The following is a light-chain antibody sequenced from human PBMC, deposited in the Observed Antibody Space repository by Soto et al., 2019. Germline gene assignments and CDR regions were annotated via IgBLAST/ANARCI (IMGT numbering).Light chain of an antibody. CDR1: SSDVGGYNY. V-gene: IGLV2-14*01. Sequence: QSVLTQPASVSGSPGQSITISCTGTSSDVGGYNYVSWYQQHPGKVPKLMIYDVSNRPSGVSNRFSGSKSGNTASLTISGLQAEDEADYYCSSYTSSATGVFGTGTKVTVL. J-gene: IGLJ1*01. CDR2: DVS. CDR3: SSYTSSATGV.